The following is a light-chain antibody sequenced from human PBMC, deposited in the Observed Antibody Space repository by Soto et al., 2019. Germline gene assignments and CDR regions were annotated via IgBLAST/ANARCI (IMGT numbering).Light chain of an antibody. Sequence: QSALTQAASVSGSPGQSITISCTGTSSDVGSYNLVSWYQQHPGKARKLMIYEVSKRPSGLSNRFSGSKSGNTASLTISGLQAEDEADYYCCSYAGSRTPLIFGTGTKVTVL. J-gene: IGLJ1*01. CDR3: CSYAGSRTPLI. CDR2: EVS. CDR1: SSDVGSYNL. V-gene: IGLV2-23*02.